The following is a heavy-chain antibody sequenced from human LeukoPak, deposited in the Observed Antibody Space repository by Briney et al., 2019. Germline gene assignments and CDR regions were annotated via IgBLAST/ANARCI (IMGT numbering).Heavy chain of an antibody. CDR2: INHSGST. CDR3: ARVGIAGIQH. CDR1: GGSISSYY. V-gene: IGHV4-34*01. J-gene: IGHJ1*01. D-gene: IGHD6-13*01. Sequence: PSETLSLTCTVSGGSISSYYWSWIRQPPGKGLEWIGEINHSGSTNYNPSLKSRVTISVDTSKNQFSLKLSSVTAADTAVYYCARVGIAGIQHWGQGTLVTVSS.